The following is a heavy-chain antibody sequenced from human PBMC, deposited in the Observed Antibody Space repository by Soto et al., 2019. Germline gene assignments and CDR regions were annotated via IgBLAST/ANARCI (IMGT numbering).Heavy chain of an antibody. Sequence: PSETLSLTCTVSGGSISSGGYYWSWIRQHPGKGLEWIGYIYYSGSTYYNPSLKSRVTISVDTSKNQFSLKLSSVTAADTAVYYCARSGTPTVPRGTGYYYGMDVWGQGTTVTVSS. CDR1: GGSISSGGYY. CDR3: ARSGTPTVPRGTGYYYGMDV. D-gene: IGHD4-17*01. J-gene: IGHJ6*02. V-gene: IGHV4-31*03. CDR2: IYYSGST.